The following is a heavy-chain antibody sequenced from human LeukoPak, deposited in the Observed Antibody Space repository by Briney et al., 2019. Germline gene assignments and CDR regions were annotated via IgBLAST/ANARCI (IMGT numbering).Heavy chain of an antibody. V-gene: IGHV3-48*01. D-gene: IGHD1-26*01. CDR2: ISSSSSTI. J-gene: IGHJ4*02. Sequence: PGGSLRLSCAASGFIFSSYGMTWVRQAPGKGLEWVSYISSSSSTIYYADSVKGRFTISRDNAKNSLYLQLNSLRAEDTAVYYCARSLVVGATYPYHRGQGTLVTVSS. CDR1: GFIFSSYG. CDR3: ARSLVVGATYPYH.